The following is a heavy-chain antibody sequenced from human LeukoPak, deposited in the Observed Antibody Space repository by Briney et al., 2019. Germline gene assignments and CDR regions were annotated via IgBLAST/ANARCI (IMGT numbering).Heavy chain of an antibody. J-gene: IGHJ3*02. CDR2: ISGSGGST. V-gene: IGHV3-23*01. D-gene: IGHD1-14*01. CDR1: GFTFSSYA. CDR3: AKSYREVKDAFDI. Sequence: GGSLRLSCAASGFTFSSYAMSWVRQAPGKGLEWVSAISGSGGSTYYADSVKGRFTISRDNAKNSLYLQMNSLRAEDTAVYYCAKSYREVKDAFDIWGQGTMVTVSS.